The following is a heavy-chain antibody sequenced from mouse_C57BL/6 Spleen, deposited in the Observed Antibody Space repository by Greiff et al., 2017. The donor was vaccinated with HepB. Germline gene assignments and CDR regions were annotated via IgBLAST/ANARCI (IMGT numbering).Heavy chain of an antibody. CDR2: IYPRSGNT. J-gene: IGHJ1*03. CDR1: GYTFTSYG. D-gene: IGHD1-1*01. V-gene: IGHV1-81*01. CDR3: ARSINYYGSSYWYFDV. Sequence: QVQLQQSGAELARPGASVKLSCKASGYTFTSYGISWVKQRTGQGLEWIGEIYPRSGNTYYNEKFKGKATLTADKSSSTAYMELRSLTSEDSAVYFCARSINYYGSSYWYFDVWGTGTTVTVSS.